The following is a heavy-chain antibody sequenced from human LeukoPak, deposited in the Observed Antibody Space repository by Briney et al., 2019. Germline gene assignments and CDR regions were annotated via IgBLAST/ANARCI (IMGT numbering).Heavy chain of an antibody. CDR2: INPSGGST. V-gene: IGHV1-46*01. Sequence: ASVKVSCKASGYTFTSYYMHWVRQAPGQGLEWMGIINPSGGSTSYAQKFQGRVTMTRDTSTSTVYMELSSLRSEDTAVYYCARDPEGGYNGVAWYFDLWGRGTLVTVSS. D-gene: IGHD5-24*01. CDR1: GYTFTSYY. CDR3: ARDPEGGYNGVAWYFDL. J-gene: IGHJ2*01.